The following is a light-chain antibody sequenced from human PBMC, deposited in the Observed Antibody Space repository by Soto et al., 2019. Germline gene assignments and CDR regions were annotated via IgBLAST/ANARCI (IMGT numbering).Light chain of an antibody. CDR2: GAS. Sequence: EIVLTQSPGTLSLSPGERATLSCRASQFVSVRFLAWYQQKPGQAPRLLIYGASDRATGIPARFTGSGSGTDFTLTITRLEPEDFAVYYCQQYGSTPQTFGQGTKVEIK. J-gene: IGKJ1*01. CDR1: QFVSVRF. V-gene: IGKV3-20*01. CDR3: QQYGSTPQT.